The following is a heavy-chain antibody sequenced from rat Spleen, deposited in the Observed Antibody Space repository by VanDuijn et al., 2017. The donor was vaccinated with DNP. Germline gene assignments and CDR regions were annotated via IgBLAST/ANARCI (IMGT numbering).Heavy chain of an antibody. CDR1: GFTFTDYN. J-gene: IGHJ2*01. Sequence: EVQLVESGGGLVQPGRSLRLSCAASGFTFTDYNMAWVRQAPKKGLGWVATISYDGSSTYYRDSVKGRFTISRDSAKSTLYLQMDNLRSEDTATYYGTRDLTPGYNYAFEYGGQGVMVTVSS. V-gene: IGHV5-7*01. CDR3: TRDLTPGYNYAFEY. CDR2: ISYDGSST. D-gene: IGHD1-4*01.